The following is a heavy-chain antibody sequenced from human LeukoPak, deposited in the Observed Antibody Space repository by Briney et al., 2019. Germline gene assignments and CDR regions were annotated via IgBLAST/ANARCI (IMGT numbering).Heavy chain of an antibody. D-gene: IGHD4-17*01. CDR1: GFTFSGFG. CDR3: AKKHGAGPYYYGMDV. Sequence: GGSLRLSCAASGFTFSGFGMHWVRQAPGKGLEWVAFIQHDSGKTYYADSVKGRFTISRDNSKNTLYLQMNSLRAEDTAVYYCAKKHGAGPYYYGMDVWGQGTTVTVSS. CDR2: IQHDSGKT. V-gene: IGHV3-30*02. J-gene: IGHJ6*02.